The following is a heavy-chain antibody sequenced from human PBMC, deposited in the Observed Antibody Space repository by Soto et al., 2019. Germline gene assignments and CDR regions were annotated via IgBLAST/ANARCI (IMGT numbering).Heavy chain of an antibody. CDR1: GGTISSGGYY. D-gene: IGHD3-9*01. V-gene: IGHV4-39*01. J-gene: IGHJ4*02. CDR2: IYYSGST. Sequence: TSETLCLTCTVSGGTISSGGYYWSWLRQHPGKGLEWIGSIYYSGSTYYNPSLESRVTISVDKSKNQFSLKVISVTAADTAVYYCARLEGLATISYYFDYWGQGTLVTVSS. CDR3: ARLEGLATISYYFDY.